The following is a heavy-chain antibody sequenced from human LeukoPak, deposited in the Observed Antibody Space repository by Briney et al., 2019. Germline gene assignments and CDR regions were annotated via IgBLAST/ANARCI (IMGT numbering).Heavy chain of an antibody. V-gene: IGHV3-23*01. Sequence: PGGSLRLSCAASGFTFSTYAMSWVRQAPGKGLEWVSAISGSGGSTHYADSVKGRFTISRDNSKNTLYLQMNSLRAEDTAVFYCAKDRVVGANYYNGMDVWGQGTTVTVSS. CDR3: AKDRVVGANYYNGMDV. D-gene: IGHD1-26*01. CDR1: GFTFSTYA. CDR2: ISGSGGST. J-gene: IGHJ6*02.